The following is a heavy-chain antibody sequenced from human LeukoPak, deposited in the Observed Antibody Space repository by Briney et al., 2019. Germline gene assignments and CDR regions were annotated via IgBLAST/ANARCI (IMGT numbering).Heavy chain of an antibody. D-gene: IGHD2-15*01. Sequence: GGSQRLSCAASGFTYSRYWMSCVRGARGEGGVGVGNIKQDGSEKYYRDSVKGRFTISRDNAKNSLYLQMTSLRAEDTAVYYCARRLIAAFDYWGQGTLVTVSS. CDR1: GFTYSRYW. CDR2: IKQDGSEK. CDR3: ARRLIAAFDY. V-gene: IGHV3-7*03. J-gene: IGHJ4*02.